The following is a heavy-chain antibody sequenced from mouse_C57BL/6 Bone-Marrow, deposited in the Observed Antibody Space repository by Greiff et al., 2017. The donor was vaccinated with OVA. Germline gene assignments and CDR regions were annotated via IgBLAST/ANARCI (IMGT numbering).Heavy chain of an antibody. Sequence: QVQLQQPGAELVKPGASVKMSCKASGYTFTSYWITWVKQRPGQGLEWIGDIYPGSGRTNFNEKFKSKATLTVDTSSSTAYMQLSSLTSEDSAVYYGAKKGLLWVRRGFDYWGQGTTLTVST. V-gene: IGHV1-55*01. CDR1: GYTFTSYW. J-gene: IGHJ2*01. D-gene: IGHD2-2*01. CDR2: IYPGSGRT. CDR3: AKKGLLWVRRGFDY.